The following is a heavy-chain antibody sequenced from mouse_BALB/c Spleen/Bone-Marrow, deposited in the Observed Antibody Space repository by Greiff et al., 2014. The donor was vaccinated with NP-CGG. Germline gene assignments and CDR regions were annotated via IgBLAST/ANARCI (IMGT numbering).Heavy chain of an antibody. D-gene: IGHD2-10*02. V-gene: IGHV1S81*02. Sequence: QVQLQQSGAELVKPGASVKLSCKASGYTFTSYWIHWVKQRPGQGLEWIGEVNPSNGRTNYNEKFKSKATLTVDKSSNTAYMQLSSLTSEDSAVYYCAGGVVINVCFDVWGAGTTVTVSP. CDR3: AGGVVINVCFDV. J-gene: IGHJ1*01. CDR1: GYTFTSYW. CDR2: VNPSNGRT.